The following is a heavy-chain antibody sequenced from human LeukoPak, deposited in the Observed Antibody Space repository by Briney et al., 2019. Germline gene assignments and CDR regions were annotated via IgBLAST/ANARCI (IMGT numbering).Heavy chain of an antibody. V-gene: IGHV1-2*02. Sequence: ASVKVSCKASGYTFTGYYMHWVRQAPGQGLEWMGWINPNSGGTNYAQKFQGRVTMTRDTSISTAYMELSRLRPDDTAVYYCARGNVRDFWSGPNKNWFDPWGQGTLVTVSS. CDR1: GYTFTGYY. CDR2: INPNSGGT. D-gene: IGHD3-3*01. CDR3: ARGNVRDFWSGPNKNWFDP. J-gene: IGHJ5*02.